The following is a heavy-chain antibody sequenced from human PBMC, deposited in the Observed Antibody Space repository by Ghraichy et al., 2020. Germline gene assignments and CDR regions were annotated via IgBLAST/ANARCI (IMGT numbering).Heavy chain of an antibody. V-gene: IGHV3-21*06. CDR1: GFAFSTYS. CDR2: ISYTSTLI. Sequence: GGSLRLSCAASGFAFSTYSVNWVRQAPGKGLEWVSFISYTSTLIYYADSVKGRFTISRDNAENSLYLTITSLRDEDTAVYYCVREGRGRWCRLAAVDHDSLDVWGQGTMVTVSS. CDR3: VREGRGRWCRLAAVDHDSLDV. J-gene: IGHJ3*01. D-gene: IGHD6-13*01.